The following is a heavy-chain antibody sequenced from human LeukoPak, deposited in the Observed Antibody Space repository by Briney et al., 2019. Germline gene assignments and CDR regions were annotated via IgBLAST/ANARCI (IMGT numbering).Heavy chain of an antibody. D-gene: IGHD2-21*02. CDR3: ARLRVTTGFDY. Sequence: PSETLSLTCTVSDGSITRSSYYWGWIRQTPGEGLDWIGSIYYSGIAYYNPSLQGRVTMSVDTSKNQFSLKLNSVTVADTAVYYCARLRVTTGFDYWDQGNPVTVSS. CDR1: DGSITRSSYY. CDR2: IYYSGIA. V-gene: IGHV4-39*01. J-gene: IGHJ4*02.